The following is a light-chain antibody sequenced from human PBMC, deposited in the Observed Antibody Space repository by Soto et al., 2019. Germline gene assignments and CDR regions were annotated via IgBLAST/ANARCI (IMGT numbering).Light chain of an antibody. V-gene: IGLV2-14*03. CDR1: SSDVGYNF. J-gene: IGLJ2*01. Sequence: QSALTQPAPVSGSPGQSIAISCTGTSSDVGYNFVSWYQQHPGKAPKLVIYDVSIRPSGVSDRFSGSKSGNTASLTISGLQAEDEADYYCSSYSGSSTLVVFGGGTKVTVL. CDR3: SSYSGSSTLVV. CDR2: DVS.